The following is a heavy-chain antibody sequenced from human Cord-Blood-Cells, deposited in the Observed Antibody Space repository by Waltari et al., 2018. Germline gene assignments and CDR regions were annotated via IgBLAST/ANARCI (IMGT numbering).Heavy chain of an antibody. V-gene: IGHV4-38-2*02. CDR1: GYSISSGYY. CDR2: IYHSGST. D-gene: IGHD1-26*01. J-gene: IGHJ4*02. Sequence: QVQLQESGPGLVKPSETLSLTCTVSGYSISSGYYWGWIRQPPGKGLEWIGSIYHSGSTYYNPSLKSRVTISVDTSKTQFSLKLSSVTAADTAVYYCARVSWVEMASYWGQGTLVTVSS. CDR3: ARVSWVEMASY.